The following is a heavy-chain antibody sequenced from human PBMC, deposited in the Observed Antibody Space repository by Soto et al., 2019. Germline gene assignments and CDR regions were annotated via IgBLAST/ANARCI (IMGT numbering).Heavy chain of an antibody. J-gene: IGHJ4*02. D-gene: IGHD6-19*01. CDR1: GFNFDDYA. V-gene: IGHV3-9*01. CDR2: ISWESGKI. Sequence: GGSLRLSCAASGFNFDDYAMHWVRQIPGKGLEWVSGISWESGKIGYADSVKGRFSISRDNAKNSLFLQMNSLRAEDTAVYYCARDTTTGYSSGWPYWGQGTLVTVSS. CDR3: ARDTTTGYSSGWPY.